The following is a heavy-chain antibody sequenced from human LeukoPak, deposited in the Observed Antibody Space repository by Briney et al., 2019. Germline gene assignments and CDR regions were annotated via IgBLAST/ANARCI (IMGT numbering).Heavy chain of an antibody. V-gene: IGHV4-4*07. D-gene: IGHD2-2*01. CDR3: ARGDQAVGIIAFII. CDR1: GGSIGNYY. CDR2: LHTSGSS. J-gene: IGHJ3*02. Sequence: SETLSLTCSVSGGSIGNYYWTWIRQPAGERLEWIGRLHTSGSSNYNPSLKSRATMSLDTPKNQFSLTLSSVTAADTAVYYCARGDQAVGIIAFIIGGKGTLATASS.